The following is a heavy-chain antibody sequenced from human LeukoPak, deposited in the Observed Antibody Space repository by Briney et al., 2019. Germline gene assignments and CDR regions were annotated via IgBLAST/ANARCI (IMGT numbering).Heavy chain of an antibody. CDR2: IIPIFATA. CDR3: ARGPITTRSHFDY. J-gene: IGHJ4*02. CDR1: GGTFSSYA. Sequence: VKVSCKASGGTFSSYAISWVRQAPGQGLERMGGIIPIFATANYAQKFQGRVTITADESTSTAYMELSSLRSEDTAVYYCARGPITTRSHFDYWGQGTLVTVSS. V-gene: IGHV1-69*13. D-gene: IGHD3-22*01.